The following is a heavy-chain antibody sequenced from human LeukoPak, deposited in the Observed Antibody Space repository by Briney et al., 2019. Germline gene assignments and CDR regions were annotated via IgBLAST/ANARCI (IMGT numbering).Heavy chain of an antibody. CDR3: AYWDKGYGGTNFDY. V-gene: IGHV4-4*02. J-gene: IGHJ4*02. D-gene: IGHD4-23*01. CDR2: VHHGGTI. CDR1: GGSVIGVNW. Sequence: SGTLSLTCAVSGGSVIGVNWWSWVRQPPGKGLEGIGEVHHGGTINYTPSLKGRADISLDTSKNQISLKLSFVTAADTAVYYCAYWDKGYGGTNFDYWGRGTLVTVSS.